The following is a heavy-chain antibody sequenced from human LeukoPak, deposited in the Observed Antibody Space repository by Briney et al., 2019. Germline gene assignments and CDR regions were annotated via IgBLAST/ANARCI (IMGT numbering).Heavy chain of an antibody. CDR3: ARSYDSSSPFDY. CDR2: IYSGGST. CDR1: GFTLSNNY. D-gene: IGHD3-22*01. V-gene: IGHV3-66*01. J-gene: IGHJ4*02. Sequence: GGSLRLSCAASGFTLSNNYMTWVRQAPGKGLEWVSGIYSGGSTDYADSVKGRFTISRDNSKNTPYLQMNSLRAEDTAVYYCARSYDSSSPFDYWGQGTLVTVSS.